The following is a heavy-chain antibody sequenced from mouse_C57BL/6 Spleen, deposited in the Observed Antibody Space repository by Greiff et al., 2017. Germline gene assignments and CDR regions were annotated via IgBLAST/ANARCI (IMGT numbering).Heavy chain of an antibody. CDR1: GFNIKDYY. V-gene: IGHV14-2*01. Sequence: EVHLVESGAELVKPGASVKLSCTASGFNIKDYYMHWVKQRTEQGLEWIGRIDPEDGETKYAPKFQGKATITADTSSNTAYLQLSSLTSEDTAVYYCARGVANWAAWFAYWGQGTLVTVSA. CDR2: IDPEDGET. J-gene: IGHJ3*01. CDR3: ARGVANWAAWFAY. D-gene: IGHD4-1*01.